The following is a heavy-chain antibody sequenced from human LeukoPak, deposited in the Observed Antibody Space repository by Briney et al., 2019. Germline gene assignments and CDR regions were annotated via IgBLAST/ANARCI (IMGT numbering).Heavy chain of an antibody. CDR1: GGSFSGYY. V-gene: IGHV4-4*07. J-gene: IGHJ4*02. D-gene: IGHD6-13*01. Sequence: SETLSLTCAVYGGSFSGYYWSWIRQPAGKGLEWIGRIYTSGSTNYNPSLKSRVTMSVDTSKNQFSLKLSSVTAADTAVYYCARDLSPAARGKYSSSWYPSSAFDYWGQGTLVTVSS. CDR2: IYTSGST. CDR3: ARDLSPAARGKYSSSWYPSSAFDY.